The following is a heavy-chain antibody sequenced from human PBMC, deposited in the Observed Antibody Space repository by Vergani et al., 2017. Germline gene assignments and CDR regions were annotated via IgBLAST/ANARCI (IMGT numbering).Heavy chain of an antibody. Sequence: QVQLVQSGAEVKKPGASVKVSCKASGYTFTSDDINWVRQATGQGLEWMGWRNPNSGNTGYAQKFQGRVTMNRNTSISTAYMELSSLRSEDTAVSYCARAVPCSGGSCYSGVFDYWGQGTLVTVSS. CDR3: ARAVPCSGGSCYSGVFDY. J-gene: IGHJ4*02. CDR1: GYTFTSDD. CDR2: RNPNSGNT. D-gene: IGHD2-15*01. V-gene: IGHV1-8*01.